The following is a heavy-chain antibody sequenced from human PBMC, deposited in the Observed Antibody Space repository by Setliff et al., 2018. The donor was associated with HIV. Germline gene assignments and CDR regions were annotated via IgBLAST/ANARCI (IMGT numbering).Heavy chain of an antibody. CDR2: INQSGNN. J-gene: IGHJ2*01. D-gene: IGHD3-10*01. CDR3: AREGGQGYSGSGSFYHRNFDL. V-gene: IGHV4-34*01. Sequence: ASETLSLTCAVYGGSLSGYYWSWVRQSPGRGLEWIGEINQSGNNNFNPSLKSRLIISVDTSKSQFSLKLTSVTAADTALYYCAREGGQGYSGSGSFYHRNFDLWGRGTLVTVSS. CDR1: GGSLSGYY.